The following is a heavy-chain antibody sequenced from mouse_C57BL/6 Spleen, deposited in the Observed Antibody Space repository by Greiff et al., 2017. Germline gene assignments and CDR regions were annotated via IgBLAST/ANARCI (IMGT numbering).Heavy chain of an antibody. CDR1: GFTFSNYW. J-gene: IGHJ2*01. Sequence: EVQRVESGGGLVQPGGSMKLSCVASGFTFSNYWMNWVRQSPEKGLEWVAQIRLKSDNYATHYAESVKGRFTISRDDSKSSVYLQMNNLRAEDTGIYYCTRYDYDVEGYYFDYWGQGTTLTVSS. CDR2: IRLKSDNYAT. V-gene: IGHV6-3*01. CDR3: TRYDYDVEGYYFDY. D-gene: IGHD2-4*01.